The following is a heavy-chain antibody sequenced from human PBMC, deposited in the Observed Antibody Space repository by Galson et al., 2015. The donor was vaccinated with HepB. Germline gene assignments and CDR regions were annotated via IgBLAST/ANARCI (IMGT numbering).Heavy chain of an antibody. Sequence: SVKVSCKASGYTFTGYYMHWVRQAPGQGLEWMGWVNPNSGGTNYAQKFQGWVTMTRDTSISTAYMELSRLRSDDTAVYYCAREDRSNGYYYYMDVWGKGTTVTVSS. J-gene: IGHJ6*03. CDR3: AREDRSNGYYYYMDV. CDR2: VNPNSGGT. CDR1: GYTFTGYY. D-gene: IGHD1-1*01. V-gene: IGHV1-2*04.